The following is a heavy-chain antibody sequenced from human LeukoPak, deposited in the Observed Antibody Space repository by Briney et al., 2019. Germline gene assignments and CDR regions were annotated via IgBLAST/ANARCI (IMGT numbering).Heavy chain of an antibody. Sequence: GSLRLSCAASGFAFSTYAMTWVRQAPGKGLEWVSTINGSDGGTYSADSVKGRFSISRDNSKNKLYLLMNSLRAEDTALYYCARERYYSDSSGFKYWGQGALVTVSS. J-gene: IGHJ4*02. V-gene: IGHV3-23*01. CDR1: GFAFSTYA. CDR3: ARERYYSDSSGFKY. D-gene: IGHD3-22*01. CDR2: INGSDGGT.